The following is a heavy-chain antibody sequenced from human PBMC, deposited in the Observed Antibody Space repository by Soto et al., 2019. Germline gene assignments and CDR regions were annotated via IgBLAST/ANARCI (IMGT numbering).Heavy chain of an antibody. J-gene: IGHJ4*02. V-gene: IGHV3-53*01. CDR1: GFIVSNNY. CDR3: ATRVAATGRYYFDY. D-gene: IGHD1-26*01. Sequence: EVQLVESGGGLIQPGGSLRLSCAASGFIVSNNYMSWVRQAPGKGLEWVSVFYSGGSTYYADSVKGRFTISRDNSKNTLYLQMNSLRAEDTAVYYCATRVAATGRYYFDYWGQGTLVAVSS. CDR2: FYSGGST.